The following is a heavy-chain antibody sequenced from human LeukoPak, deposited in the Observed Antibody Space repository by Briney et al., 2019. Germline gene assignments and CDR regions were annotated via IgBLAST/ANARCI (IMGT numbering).Heavy chain of an antibody. CDR2: INHSGST. CDR1: GGSLSGYY. J-gene: IGHJ4*02. V-gene: IGHV4-34*01. CDR3: ARNRYPPPGITIFGVVSDDY. D-gene: IGHD3-3*01. Sequence: SETLSLTCAVYGGSLSGYYWSWIRQPPGKGLEWIGEINHSGSTNYNPSLKSRVTISVDTSKNQFSLKLSSVTAADTAVYYCARNRYPPPGITIFGVVSDDYWGQGTLVTVSS.